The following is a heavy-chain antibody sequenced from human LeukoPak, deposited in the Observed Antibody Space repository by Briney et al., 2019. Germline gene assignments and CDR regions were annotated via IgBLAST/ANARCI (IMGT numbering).Heavy chain of an antibody. CDR1: GGTFSSYA. CDR3: AREIVTMVRGVIVYYYGMDV. CDR2: IIPIFGTA. J-gene: IGHJ6*02. V-gene: IGHV1-69*13. D-gene: IGHD3-10*01. Sequence: SVKVSCKASGGTFSSYAISWVRQAPGQGLEWMGGIIPIFGTANHAQKFQGRVTITADESTSTAYMELSSLRSEDTAVYYCAREIVTMVRGVIVYYYGMDVWGQGTTVTVSS.